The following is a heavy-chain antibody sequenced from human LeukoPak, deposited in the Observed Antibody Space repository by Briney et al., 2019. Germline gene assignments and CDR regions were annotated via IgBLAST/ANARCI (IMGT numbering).Heavy chain of an antibody. V-gene: IGHV4-30-4*08. CDR2: IYYSGST. CDR1: GGSISSGDYY. Sequence: SQTLSLPFTVSGGSISSGDYYWSWIRPPPGKGLEWIGYIYYSGSTYYNPSLKSRVTISVDTSKNQFSLKLSSVTAADTAVYYCARVVAATIFDYWGQGTLVTVSS. CDR3: ARVVAATIFDY. J-gene: IGHJ4*02. D-gene: IGHD2-15*01.